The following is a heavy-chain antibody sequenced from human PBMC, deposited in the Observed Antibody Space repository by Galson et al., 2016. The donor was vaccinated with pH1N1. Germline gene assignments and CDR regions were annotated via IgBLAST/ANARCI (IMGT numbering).Heavy chain of an antibody. Sequence: SLRLSCAASEFTFSTYWMNWVRQAPGEGLEWVANIKPDGSEIYYVDSVRGRFTISRDNAKKTVCLQMNGLRADDTAVYYCAAGRDGAGFGSWGQGTLVTVSS. V-gene: IGHV3-7*01. D-gene: IGHD3-10*01. CDR2: IKPDGSEI. CDR1: EFTFSTYW. CDR3: AAGRDGAGFGS. J-gene: IGHJ4*02.